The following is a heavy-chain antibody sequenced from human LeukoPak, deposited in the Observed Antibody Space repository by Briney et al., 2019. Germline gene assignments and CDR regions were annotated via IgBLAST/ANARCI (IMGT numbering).Heavy chain of an antibody. D-gene: IGHD6-13*01. CDR2: ISSSSSYI. J-gene: IGHJ5*02. CDR1: GFTFNTYA. CDR3: ARDAGIAST. Sequence: GGSLRLSCAASGFTFNTYAIYWVRQAPGKGLEWVSSISSSSSYIYYADSVKGRFTISRDNAKNSLYLQMNSLRAEDTAVYYCARDAGIASTWGQGTLVTVSS. V-gene: IGHV3-21*01.